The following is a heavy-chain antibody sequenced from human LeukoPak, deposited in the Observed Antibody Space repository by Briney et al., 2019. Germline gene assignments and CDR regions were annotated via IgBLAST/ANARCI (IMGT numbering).Heavy chain of an antibody. V-gene: IGHV1-2*06. CDR2: INPNSGGT. Sequence: ASVKVSCKASGYTFTGYYMHWVRQAPGQGLKWMGRINPNSGGTNYAQKFQGRVTMTRDTSISTAYMELSRLRSDDTAVYYCARDMGPWIQLWLFDYWGQGTLVTVSS. J-gene: IGHJ4*02. CDR1: GYTFTGYY. D-gene: IGHD5-18*01. CDR3: ARDMGPWIQLWLFDY.